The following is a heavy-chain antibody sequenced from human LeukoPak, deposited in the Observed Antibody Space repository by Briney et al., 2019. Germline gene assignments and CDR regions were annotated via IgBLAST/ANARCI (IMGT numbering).Heavy chain of an antibody. CDR1: GFTFSDYY. J-gene: IGHJ4*02. CDR2: ISSSGSTI. Sequence: PGGSLRLSCAASGFTFSDYYMSWIRQAPGKGLEWVSYISSSGSTIYYADSVKGRFTISRDNAKNSLYLQMNSLRAEDTAVYYCANDRQRVRGVIITFDYWGQGTLVTVSS. CDR3: ANDRQRVRGVIITFDY. V-gene: IGHV3-11*01. D-gene: IGHD3-10*01.